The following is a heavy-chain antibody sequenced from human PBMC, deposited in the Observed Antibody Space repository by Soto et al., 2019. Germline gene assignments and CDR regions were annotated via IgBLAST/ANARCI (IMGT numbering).Heavy chain of an antibody. V-gene: IGHV1-3*05. CDR3: TRSAISPYGGLIGPFDY. CDR2: INPANGNT. D-gene: IGHD3-16*02. CDR1: GYTFTAYA. J-gene: IGHJ4*02. Sequence: QVQLAQSGAEERKPGASVKVSCEATGYTFTAYAMHWVRQAPGQRLEWMGWINPANGNTKYSHKFQGRLTITSDTSANTVYMELNSLTSEDTAMYYCTRSAISPYGGLIGPFDYWGQGNLVTVSS.